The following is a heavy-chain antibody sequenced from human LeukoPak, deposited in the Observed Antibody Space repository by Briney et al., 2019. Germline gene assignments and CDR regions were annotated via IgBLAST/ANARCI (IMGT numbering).Heavy chain of an antibody. D-gene: IGHD6-13*01. V-gene: IGHV4-39*01. CDR2: IYYSGST. Sequence: NPSETLSLTCTVSGRSISSSSYYWGWIRQPPGKGLEWIGSIYYSGSTYYNPSLKSRVTISVDTSKNQFSLKLSSVTAADTAVYYCARQRELAAAGTAFDYWGQGTLVTVSS. CDR1: GRSISSSSYY. J-gene: IGHJ4*02. CDR3: ARQRELAAAGTAFDY.